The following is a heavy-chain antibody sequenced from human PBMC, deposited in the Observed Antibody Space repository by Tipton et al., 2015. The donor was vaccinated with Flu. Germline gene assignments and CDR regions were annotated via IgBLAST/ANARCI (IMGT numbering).Heavy chain of an antibody. Sequence: LVQPSETLSLTCGVSGYSISSGHYWGWIRQSPGKGLEWIASIYHSGSTYYNPSLKSRVTISVDTSKNQLSLKLTSVTAADTAAYYCARRKFYDSSGYYYPRFDFWGQGTLVTVSS. CDR1: GYSISSGHY. D-gene: IGHD3-22*01. V-gene: IGHV4-38-2*01. CDR2: IYHSGST. J-gene: IGHJ4*02. CDR3: ARRKFYDSSGYYYPRFDF.